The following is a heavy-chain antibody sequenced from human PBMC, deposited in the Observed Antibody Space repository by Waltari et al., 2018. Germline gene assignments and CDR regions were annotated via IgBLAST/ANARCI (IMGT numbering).Heavy chain of an antibody. V-gene: IGHV3-7*01. Sequence: EMQLVESGGGLVQPGGSLRLSCAVSGFPLSNYWMTWVHQAPGKGLEWVANIKQDGSEKSYVDSVKGRFTISRDNAKNSVYLQMNSVRAEDTALYYCARDYYYYIDVWGKGTTVTVSS. CDR3: ARDYYYYIDV. CDR2: IKQDGSEK. CDR1: GFPLSNYW. J-gene: IGHJ6*03.